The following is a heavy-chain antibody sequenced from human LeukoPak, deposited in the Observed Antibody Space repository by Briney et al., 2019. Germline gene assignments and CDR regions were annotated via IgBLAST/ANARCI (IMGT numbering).Heavy chain of an antibody. J-gene: IGHJ4*02. CDR2: INESGGSA. CDR3: ATYDYVWGRYRLAQSDY. D-gene: IGHD3-16*02. V-gene: IGHV3-23*01. Sequence: GGSLRLSCAASGFTFRSYAMSWVRQLPGKGLEWLSYINESGGSAYYADSVKGRLVISRDNSKNSLYLEINSLRAEDTAIYHCATYDYVWGRYRLAQSDYWGQGTLVTVSS. CDR1: GFTFRSYA.